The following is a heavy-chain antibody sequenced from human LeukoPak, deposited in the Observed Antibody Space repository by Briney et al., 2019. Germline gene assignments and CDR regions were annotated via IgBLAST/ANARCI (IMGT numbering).Heavy chain of an antibody. J-gene: IGHJ5*02. CDR3: AKQAPSWFDP. Sequence: SETLSLTCTVPGGSISSSSYYWGWIRQPPGKGLEWIGSIYYSGSTYYNPSLKSRVTISVDTSKNQFSLKLSSVTAADTAVYYCAKQAPSWFDPWGQGTLVTVSS. CDR2: IYYSGST. CDR1: GGSISSSSYY. V-gene: IGHV4-39*01.